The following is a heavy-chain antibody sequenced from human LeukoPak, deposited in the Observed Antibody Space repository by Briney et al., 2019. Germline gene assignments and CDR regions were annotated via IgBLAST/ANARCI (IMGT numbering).Heavy chain of an antibody. Sequence: GGSLRLSCAASGFTFSNAWMCWVRQAPGKGLEWVGRIKSKTDGGTTDFAAPVKGRFTISRDDSKNTLYLQMNSLRTEDTAVYYCTTGIWDYRDSLSFYRGQGTLVTVSS. V-gene: IGHV3-15*01. D-gene: IGHD4-17*01. CDR1: GFTFSNAW. J-gene: IGHJ1*01. CDR3: TTGIWDYRDSLSFY. CDR2: IKSKTDGGTT.